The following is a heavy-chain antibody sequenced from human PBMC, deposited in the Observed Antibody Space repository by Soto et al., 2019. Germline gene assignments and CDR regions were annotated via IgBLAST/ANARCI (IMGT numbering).Heavy chain of an antibody. V-gene: IGHV1-46*03. CDR1: GYTFTSYY. J-gene: IGHJ6*02. D-gene: IGHD6-13*01. CDR3: ARVGTQQLVIDYYYDMDV. CDR2: INPSCGST. Sequence: GSVKVSCKAAGYTFTSYYMHSVRQAPGQGLEWMGIINPSCGSTSYAQKFQGRFTMTVDTSTSTVYMELSSLRSEYTSVYYCARVGTQQLVIDYYYDMDVWGHGSTDSVTS.